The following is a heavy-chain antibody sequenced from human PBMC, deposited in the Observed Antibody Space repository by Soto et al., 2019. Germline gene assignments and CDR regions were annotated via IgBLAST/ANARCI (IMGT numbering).Heavy chain of an antibody. CDR3: AHIPNYYQYDWFDP. J-gene: IGHJ5*02. CDR1: GFSLTTRGVG. CDR2: IYWDDDK. V-gene: IGHV2-5*02. D-gene: IGHD3-16*01. Sequence: QITLKESGPPLVKLTQTLTLTCTFSGFSLTTRGVGVGWIRQPPGKALQWLALIYWDDDKRYSPSLQSRLSITKDTSKNQVVLTMTNVDPVDTATYYRAHIPNYYQYDWFDPWGQGTLVSVSS.